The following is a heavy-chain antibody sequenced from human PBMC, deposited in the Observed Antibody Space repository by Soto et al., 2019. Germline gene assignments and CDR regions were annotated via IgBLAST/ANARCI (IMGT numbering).Heavy chain of an antibody. D-gene: IGHD4-17*01. CDR1: GFTFDDYA. CDR2: ISWNSGSI. J-gene: IGHJ6*02. CDR3: AISTTVTTSYGMDV. Sequence: EVQLVESGGGLVRPGRSLRLSCAASGFTFDDYAMHWVRQAPGKGLEWVSGISWNSGSIGYADSVKGRFTISRDNAKNSLYLQMNSLRAEDTALYYCAISTTVTTSYGMDVWGQGTTVTVSS. V-gene: IGHV3-9*01.